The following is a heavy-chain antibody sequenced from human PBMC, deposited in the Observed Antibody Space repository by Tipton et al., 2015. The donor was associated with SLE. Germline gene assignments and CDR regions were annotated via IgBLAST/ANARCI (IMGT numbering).Heavy chain of an antibody. V-gene: IGHV5-51*03. J-gene: IGHJ3*02. CDR2: IFPGDSDT. CDR1: GYGFPSYW. CDR3: ARRRADAFDI. Sequence: QLVQSGAEVKEPGESLKISCKGSGYGFPSYWIGWLRQKAGKGLEWMGNIFPGDSDTTYSRSFEGQVTISADKSISNTYLTWSSLRASDTGVYYCARRRADAFDIWGQGTMVTVSS.